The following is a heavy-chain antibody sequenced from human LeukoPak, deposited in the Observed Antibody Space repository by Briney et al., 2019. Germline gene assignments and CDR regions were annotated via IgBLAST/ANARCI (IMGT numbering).Heavy chain of an antibody. V-gene: IGHV3-23*01. Sequence: GGSLRLSCAASGFTFSSYAMSWVHQAPGKGLEWVSAISGSGGSTYYADSVKGRFTISRDNSKNTLYLQMNSLRAEDTAVYYCAKDESGSYWVGAFDIWGQGTMVTVSS. CDR2: ISGSGGST. CDR3: AKDESGSYWVGAFDI. J-gene: IGHJ3*02. CDR1: GFTFSSYA. D-gene: IGHD1-26*01.